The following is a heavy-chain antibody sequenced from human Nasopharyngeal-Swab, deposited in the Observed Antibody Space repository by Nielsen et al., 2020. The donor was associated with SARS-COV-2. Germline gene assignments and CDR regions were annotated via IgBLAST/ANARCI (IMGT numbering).Heavy chain of an antibody. V-gene: IGHV3-23*01. CDR3: ATWMTAHFGY. CDR2: VDYDGVRT. J-gene: IGHJ4*02. CDR1: GYTFSNYA. D-gene: IGHD5-18*01. Sequence: GGSLRLSCTGSGYTFSNYAISWVRQAPGQGLEWVSTVDYDGVRTHYADSVEGRFIISRDNSRNTAYLQIKSLRVEDAAVYYCATWMTAHFGYWGQGTLVT.